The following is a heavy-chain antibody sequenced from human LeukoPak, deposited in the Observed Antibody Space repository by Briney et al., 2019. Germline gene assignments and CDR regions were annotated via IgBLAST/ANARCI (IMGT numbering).Heavy chain of an antibody. Sequence: GGSLRLSCAASGFTFSSYAKSWVRQPPGKGLEWVSTISGSGGGTYYADSVKGRFTISRDNSKNTLYLQMNSLRPEDTAVYYCAGYFCSDGSCYRYFDYWGQGTLVTVSS. CDR2: ISGSGGGT. D-gene: IGHD2-15*01. CDR3: AGYFCSDGSCYRYFDY. CDR1: GFTFSSYA. V-gene: IGHV3-23*01. J-gene: IGHJ4*02.